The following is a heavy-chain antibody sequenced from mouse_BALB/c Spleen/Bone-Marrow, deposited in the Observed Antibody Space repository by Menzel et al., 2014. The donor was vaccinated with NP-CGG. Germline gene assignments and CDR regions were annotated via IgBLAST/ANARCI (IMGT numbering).Heavy chain of an antibody. CDR1: GFNIKDTY. J-gene: IGHJ2*01. V-gene: IGHV14-3*02. Sequence: VQLKESGAELVKPGASVKLSCTASGFNIKDTYMHWVKQRPEQGLEWIGRIDPANGNTKYDPKFQGKATITADTSSNTAYLQLSSLTSEDTAVYYWARLGNYGYWGQGTTLTVSS. D-gene: IGHD2-1*01. CDR2: IDPANGNT. CDR3: ARLGNYGY.